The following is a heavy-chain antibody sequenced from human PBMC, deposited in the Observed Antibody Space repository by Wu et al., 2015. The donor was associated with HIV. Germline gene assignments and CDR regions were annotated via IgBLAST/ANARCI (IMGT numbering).Heavy chain of an antibody. J-gene: IGHJ3*02. CDR1: GGTFSSYA. V-gene: IGHV1-69*05. D-gene: IGHD2-2*01. CDR3: ASSDIVVVPAAPIHDAFDY. Sequence: QVQLVQSGAEVKKPGSSVKVSCKASGGTFSSYAISWVRQAPGQGLEWMGGIIPIFGTANYAQKFQGRVTITTDESTSTAYMELSSLRSEDTAVYYCASSDIVVVPAAPIHDAFDYLGPRDNGHRLF. CDR2: IIPIFGTA.